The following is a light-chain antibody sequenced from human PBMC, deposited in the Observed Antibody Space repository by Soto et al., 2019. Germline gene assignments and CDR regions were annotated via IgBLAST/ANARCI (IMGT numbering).Light chain of an antibody. CDR1: QSVLRSPNNKNS. V-gene: IGKV4-1*01. CDR2: LAS. Sequence: DIVMTQSPDSLAVSLGERATINCRSSQSVLRSPNNKNSLAWYQQRPGQPPKLLIYLASTRESGVPDRFSGSGSGTDFTLTISSLQAEDVAVYYCQQYFGIPYTFGQGTKLEIK. CDR3: QQYFGIPYT. J-gene: IGKJ2*01.